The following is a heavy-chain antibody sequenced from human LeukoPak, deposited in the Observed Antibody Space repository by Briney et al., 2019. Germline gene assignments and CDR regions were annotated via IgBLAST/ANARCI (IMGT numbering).Heavy chain of an antibody. CDR1: GCTFTSYG. V-gene: IGHV1-18*01. D-gene: IGHD3-22*01. J-gene: IGHJ4*02. CDR2: ISAYNGNT. Sequence: ASVKVSCKASGCTFTSYGISLVRQAPGQGLEWMGWISAYNGNTNYAQKLQGRVTITTDTSTSKAYMELRSLRSDDTAVYYCAREPYYYDSTGFDYWGQGTLVTVSS. CDR3: AREPYYYDSTGFDY.